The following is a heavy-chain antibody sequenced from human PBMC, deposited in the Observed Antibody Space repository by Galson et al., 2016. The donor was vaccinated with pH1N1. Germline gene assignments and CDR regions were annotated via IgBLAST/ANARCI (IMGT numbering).Heavy chain of an antibody. J-gene: IGHJ5*01. V-gene: IGHV1-3*01. D-gene: IGHD2-15*01. CDR2: FNAVNGNT. CDR1: GYTFTSYV. CDR3: ARCPQIVVVEAATPGWFDS. Sequence: KVSCKASGYTFTSYVIHWVRQAPGQRLEWMGWFNAVNGNTKYSQKFQDRVTITTDTSASTAYMELSSLRSEDTALYYYARCPQIVVVEAATPGWFDSWGQGTQVTASS.